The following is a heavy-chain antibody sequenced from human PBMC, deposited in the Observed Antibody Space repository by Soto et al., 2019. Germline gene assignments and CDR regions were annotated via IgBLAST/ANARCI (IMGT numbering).Heavy chain of an antibody. Sequence: PGGSLRLSCAASGFTFSSYAMSWVRQAPGKGLEWVSAISGSGGSTYYADSVKGRFTISRDNSKNTLYLQMNSLRAEDTAVYYCAKDPAPLMYSSSWYGHFDYWGQGTLVTVSS. CDR2: ISGSGGST. V-gene: IGHV3-23*01. CDR1: GFTFSSYA. J-gene: IGHJ4*02. CDR3: AKDPAPLMYSSSWYGHFDY. D-gene: IGHD6-13*01.